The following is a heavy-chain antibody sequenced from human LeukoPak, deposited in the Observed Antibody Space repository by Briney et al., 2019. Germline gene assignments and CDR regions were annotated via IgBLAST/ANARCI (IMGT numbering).Heavy chain of an antibody. J-gene: IGHJ3*02. D-gene: IGHD5-18*01. CDR1: GFTFSSYG. Sequence: PGGSLRLSCAASGFTFSSYGMHWVRQAPGKGLEWVAFIRYDGSNKYYADSVKGRFTISRDNSKNTLYLQMNSLRAEDTAVYYCAKPMRGYSYGTDAFDIWGQGTMVTVSS. V-gene: IGHV3-30*02. CDR3: AKPMRGYSYGTDAFDI. CDR2: IRYDGSNK.